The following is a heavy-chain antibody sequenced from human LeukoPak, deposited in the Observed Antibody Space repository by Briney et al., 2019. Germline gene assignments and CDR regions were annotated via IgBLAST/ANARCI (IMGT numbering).Heavy chain of an antibody. CDR2: IYHSGST. CDR3: AREDSGSYSGAFDI. V-gene: IGHV4-30-2*01. Sequence: SETLSLTCAVSGGSISSGGYSWSWIRQPPGKGPEWIGYIYHSGSTYYNPSLKSRVTISVDRSKNQFSLKLSSVTAADTAVYYCAREDSGSYSGAFDIWGQGTMVTVSS. D-gene: IGHD1-26*01. CDR1: GGSISSGGYS. J-gene: IGHJ3*02.